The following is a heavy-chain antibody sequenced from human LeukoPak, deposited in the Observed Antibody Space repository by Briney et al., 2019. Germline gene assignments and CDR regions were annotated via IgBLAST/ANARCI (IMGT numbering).Heavy chain of an antibody. D-gene: IGHD1-26*01. CDR2: ISSSSGYR. V-gene: IGHV3-21*01. Sequence: GGSLRLSCAASGFIFSSYSMNWVRQAPGKGLEWVSSISSSSGYRYYADSVKGRLTISRDNAKNSLFLQMNSLRAEDTAVYYCASLGATLTNWFDPWGQGTLVTVSS. J-gene: IGHJ5*02. CDR3: ASLGATLTNWFDP. CDR1: GFIFSSYS.